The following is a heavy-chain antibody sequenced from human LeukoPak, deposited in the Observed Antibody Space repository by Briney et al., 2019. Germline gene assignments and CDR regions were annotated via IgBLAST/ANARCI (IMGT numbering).Heavy chain of an antibody. V-gene: IGHV1-69*13. CDR2: IIPIFGTA. CDR1: GGTFSSYA. CDR3: ATLHGYNKVGYYFDY. Sequence: ASVKVSCKASGGTFSSYAISWVRQAPGQGLEWMGGIIPIFGTANYAQKFQGRVTITADESTSTAHMELSSLRSEDTAVYYCATLHGYNKVGYYFDYWGQGTLVTVSS. J-gene: IGHJ4*02. D-gene: IGHD5-24*01.